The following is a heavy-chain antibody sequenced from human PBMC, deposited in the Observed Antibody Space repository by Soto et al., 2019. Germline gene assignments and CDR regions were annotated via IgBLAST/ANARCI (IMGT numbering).Heavy chain of an antibody. V-gene: IGHV1-3*01. D-gene: IGHD3-22*01. Sequence: QVPLVQSGAEVKKPGASVKVSCKASGYTFTRYAMHWVRQAPGQRLEWMGWINAGNGNTKYSQKFQGRVTITRDTSASTAYMELSSLRSEDTAVYYCARDYLDYYDSSGYYSPPRWFDPWGQGTLVTVSS. CDR3: ARDYLDYYDSSGYYSPPRWFDP. J-gene: IGHJ5*02. CDR1: GYTFTRYA. CDR2: INAGNGNT.